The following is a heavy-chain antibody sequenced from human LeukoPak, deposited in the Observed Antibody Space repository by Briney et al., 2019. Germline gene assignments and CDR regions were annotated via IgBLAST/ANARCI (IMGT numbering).Heavy chain of an antibody. Sequence: PGGSLRLSCAASGFTFSSYAMSWVRQAPGKGLECISGFSGSGGSTYYAGSVKGRFIISRDNVKNLLYLQMNSLGAEDTAVYYCARDAETYYYDKSATHWGQGTLVTVSS. CDR3: ARDAETYYYDKSATH. V-gene: IGHV3-23*01. CDR1: GFTFSSYA. CDR2: FSGSGGST. D-gene: IGHD3-22*01. J-gene: IGHJ4*02.